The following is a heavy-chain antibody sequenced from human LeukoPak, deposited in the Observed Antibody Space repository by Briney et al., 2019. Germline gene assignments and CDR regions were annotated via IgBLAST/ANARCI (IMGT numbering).Heavy chain of an antibody. CDR1: GFTFSDYY. Sequence: GGSLRLSCAASGFTFSDYYMSWIRQAPGKGLGWVSYISSSGSTIYYADSVKGRFTISRDNAKNSLYLQMNSLRAEDTAVYYCARARMEWLLYEAYYMDVWGKGTTVTVSS. V-gene: IGHV3-11*04. J-gene: IGHJ6*03. D-gene: IGHD3-3*01. CDR3: ARARMEWLLYEAYYMDV. CDR2: ISSSGSTI.